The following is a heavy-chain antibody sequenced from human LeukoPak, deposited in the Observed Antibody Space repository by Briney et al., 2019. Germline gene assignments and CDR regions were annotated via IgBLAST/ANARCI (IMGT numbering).Heavy chain of an antibody. CDR1: GGSISSYY. J-gene: IGHJ6*03. D-gene: IGHD6-6*01. CDR2: IYYSGST. Sequence: SSETLSLTCTVSGGSISSYYWSWIRQPPGKGLERIGYIYYSGSTNYNPSLKSRVTISVDTSKNQFSLKLSSVTAADTAVYYCARDAYSSSSVYYYYYMDVWGKGTTVTVSS. V-gene: IGHV4-59*01. CDR3: ARDAYSSSSVYYYYYMDV.